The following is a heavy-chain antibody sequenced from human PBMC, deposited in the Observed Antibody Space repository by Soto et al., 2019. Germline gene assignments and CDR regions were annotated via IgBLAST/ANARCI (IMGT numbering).Heavy chain of an antibody. Sequence: PGGSLRLSCAASGFTVSSNYMSWVRQAPGKGLEWVSVIYSGGSTYYADSVKGRFTISRDNSKNTLYLQMNSLRAEDTAVYYCARATPRAARNYYYYGMDVWGQGTTVTVSS. CDR3: ARATPRAARNYYYYGMDV. V-gene: IGHV3-53*01. D-gene: IGHD6-6*01. CDR1: GFTVSSNY. J-gene: IGHJ6*02. CDR2: IYSGGST.